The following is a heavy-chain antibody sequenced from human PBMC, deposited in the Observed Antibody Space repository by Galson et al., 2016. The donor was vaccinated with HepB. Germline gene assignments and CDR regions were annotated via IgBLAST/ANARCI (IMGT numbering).Heavy chain of an antibody. CDR3: ARDQFMVRYCSGGSCPTTR. D-gene: IGHD2-15*01. CDR2: INVGNGNT. CDR1: GYSFTTYA. Sequence: SVKVSCKASGYSFTTYAIHWVRQAPGQRLEWMGWINVGNGNTKYSQKFQGRVTITRDTSASTAYMELSSLRSEDTAVYYCARDQFMVRYCSGGSCPTTRWGQGTLVTVSS. V-gene: IGHV1-3*01. J-gene: IGHJ4*02.